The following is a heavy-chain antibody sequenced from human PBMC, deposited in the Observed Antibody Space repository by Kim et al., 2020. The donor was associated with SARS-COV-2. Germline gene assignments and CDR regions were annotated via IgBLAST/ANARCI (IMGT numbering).Heavy chain of an antibody. J-gene: IGHJ2*01. D-gene: IGHD2-21*02. CDR2: LPSDGSEK. Sequence: GGSLRLSCAASVFTFYSHFLLFFLPSPFPFLSVFSHLPSDGSEKYYVDSVKGRFSTSRDNAKNTLNLQMNNLRAEDTAVYYCARIVFGDVVVTPGGPGHWYFDLWDRGTLVTVSS. CDR1: VFTFYSHF. V-gene: IGHV3-7*03. CDR3: ARIVFGDVVVTPGGPGHWYFDL.